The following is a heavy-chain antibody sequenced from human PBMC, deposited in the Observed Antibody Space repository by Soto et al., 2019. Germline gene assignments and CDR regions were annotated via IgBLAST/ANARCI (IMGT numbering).Heavy chain of an antibody. CDR3: ARGLCSGGSCYSYYYYGMDV. CDR2: IIPIFGTA. CDR1: GGTFSSYA. Sequence: QVQLVQSGAEVKKPGSSVKVSCKASGGTFSSYAISWVRQAPGQGLEWMGGIIPIFGTANYAQKFQGRVTITGDESTSTAYMELSSLRSADTAVYYCARGLCSGGSCYSYYYYGMDVWGQGTTVTVSS. V-gene: IGHV1-69*01. J-gene: IGHJ6*02. D-gene: IGHD2-15*01.